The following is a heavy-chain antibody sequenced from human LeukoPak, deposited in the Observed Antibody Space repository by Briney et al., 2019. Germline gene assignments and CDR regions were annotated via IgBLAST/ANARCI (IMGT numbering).Heavy chain of an antibody. Sequence: SETLSLTCTVSDGSITNYYWGWIRQSPGKGLEWIGRIYSRGSTYYNPSLKSRVIVSSDMSKNQPPLMLNSMNAAATALNSCAEDNGQYGSGTRGCTWFDPWGQGTLVSVSS. J-gene: IGHJ5*02. V-gene: IGHV4-39*06. CDR1: DGSITNYY. CDR2: IYSRGST. D-gene: IGHD3-10*01. CDR3: AEDNGQYGSGTRGCTWFDP.